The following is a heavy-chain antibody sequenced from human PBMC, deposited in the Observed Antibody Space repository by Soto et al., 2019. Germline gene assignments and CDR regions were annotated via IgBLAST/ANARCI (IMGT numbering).Heavy chain of an antibody. Sequence: GGSLRLSCAASGFTFSSYSMNWVRQAPGKGLEWVSSISSSSSYIYYADSVKGRFTISRDNAKNSLYLQMNSLRAEDTAVYYCARVETWIQLGYGMDVWGQGTTVTVSS. CDR1: GFTFSSYS. CDR2: ISSSSSYI. CDR3: ARVETWIQLGYGMDV. V-gene: IGHV3-21*01. J-gene: IGHJ6*02. D-gene: IGHD5-18*01.